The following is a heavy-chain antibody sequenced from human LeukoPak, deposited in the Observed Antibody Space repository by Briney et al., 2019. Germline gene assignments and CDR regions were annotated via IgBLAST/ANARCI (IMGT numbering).Heavy chain of an antibody. J-gene: IGHJ4*02. D-gene: IGHD3-10*01. CDR2: IKQDGSEK. CDR3: AFGLWFGELLFDY. CDR1: RFTFSSYW. Sequence: GGSLRLSCAASRFTFSSYWMSWVRQAPGKGLEWVANIKQDGSEKYYVDSVKGRFTISRDNAKNSLYLQMNSLTAEDTAVYYCAFGLWFGELLFDYGGQGTLVTVSS. V-gene: IGHV3-7*01.